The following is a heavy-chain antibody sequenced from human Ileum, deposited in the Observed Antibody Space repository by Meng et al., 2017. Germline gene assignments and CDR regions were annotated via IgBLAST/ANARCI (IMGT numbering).Heavy chain of an antibody. J-gene: IGHJ5*02. CDR1: GGSISSGDYY. V-gene: IGHV4-30-4*01. D-gene: IGHD1-26*01. CDR3: AASLDGNRFDP. CDR2: IFDTGPP. Sequence: VQLQESGPGPGKSSPTPSLTCTVSGGSISSGDYYWSWIRQPPGKGLEWIGYIFDTGPPSYSPPLRSRLSISMDTSKNQFSLRLTSVSAADTAVYYCAASLDGNRFDPWGQGTLVTVSS.